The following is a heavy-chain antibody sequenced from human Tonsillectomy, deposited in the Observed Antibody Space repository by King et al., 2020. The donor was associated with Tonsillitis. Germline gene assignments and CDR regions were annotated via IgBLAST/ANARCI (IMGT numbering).Heavy chain of an antibody. D-gene: IGHD3-3*01. CDR1: GGSISSGGHY. Sequence: VQLQESGPGLMKPSQTLSLTCTVSGGSISSGGHYWSWIRQHPGKGLEWIGYIYYSGTTYYTPSLKSRVIISVDPSKNQFSLKLSSVTAADTAVYYCARGYDPYYYYYYGMDIWGQGTTVTVSS. V-gene: IGHV4-31*03. CDR2: IYYSGTT. J-gene: IGHJ6*02. CDR3: ARGYDPYYYYYYGMDI.